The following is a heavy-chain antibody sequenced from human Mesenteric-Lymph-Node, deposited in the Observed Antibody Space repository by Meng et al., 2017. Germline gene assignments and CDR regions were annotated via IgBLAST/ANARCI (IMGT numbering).Heavy chain of an antibody. CDR1: GYTFTNYG. Sequence: QVQLGQAGAEVRKPGGSVTVTCKASGYTFTNYGITWVRQAPGQRLEWMGWISAYSGNTNFAQKLQGRITMTTDTSTSTAYMELRRLRSDDTAVYYCARDVGGGGTYLGDYWVQGTLVTVSS. D-gene: IGHD1-26*01. CDR3: ARDVGGGGTYLGDY. CDR2: ISAYSGNT. V-gene: IGHV1-18*01. J-gene: IGHJ4*02.